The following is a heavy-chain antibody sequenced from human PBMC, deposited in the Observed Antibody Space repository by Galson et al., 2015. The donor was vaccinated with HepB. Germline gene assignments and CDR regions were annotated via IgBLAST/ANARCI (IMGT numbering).Heavy chain of an antibody. CDR1: GFTFGDYA. Sequence: SLRLSCAASGFTFGDYAMSWFRQAPGKGLEWVGFIRSKAYGGTTEYAASVKGRFTISRDDSKSIAYLQMNSLKTEDTAVYYCSRYPPKNTPAFDYWGQGTLVTVSS. J-gene: IGHJ4*02. CDR2: IRSKAYGGTT. V-gene: IGHV3-49*03. D-gene: IGHD2-2*02. CDR3: SRYPPKNTPAFDY.